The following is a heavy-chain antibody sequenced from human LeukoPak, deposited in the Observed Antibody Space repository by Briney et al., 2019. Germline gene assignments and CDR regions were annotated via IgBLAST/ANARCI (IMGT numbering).Heavy chain of an antibody. V-gene: IGHV3-21*01. D-gene: IGHD3-9*01. Sequence: GGSLRLSCAASGFTFSSYSMNWVRQAPGKGLEWVSSISSSSSYIYYADSVKGRFTISRDNAKNSLYLQMNSLRAEDTAVYYCARDDHILTGYYLAYYYYGMDVWGQGTTVTVSS. CDR1: GFTFSSYS. CDR3: ARDDHILTGYYLAYYYYGMDV. J-gene: IGHJ6*02. CDR2: ISSSSSYI.